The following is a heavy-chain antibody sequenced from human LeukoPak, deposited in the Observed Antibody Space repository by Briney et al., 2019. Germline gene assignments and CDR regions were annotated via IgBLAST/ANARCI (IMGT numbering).Heavy chain of an antibody. Sequence: SETLSLTCTVSGGSISSGGHFWNWIRQHPGRGLEWIGSIYYSGTTYYNPSLKSRVTISVDTPKNQLSLKLSSVTAADTAVYYCAGQGRTDYGPFDYWGQGTLVIVSS. D-gene: IGHD4-17*01. CDR3: AGQGRTDYGPFDY. CDR1: GGSISSGGHF. CDR2: IYYSGTT. J-gene: IGHJ4*02. V-gene: IGHV4-31*03.